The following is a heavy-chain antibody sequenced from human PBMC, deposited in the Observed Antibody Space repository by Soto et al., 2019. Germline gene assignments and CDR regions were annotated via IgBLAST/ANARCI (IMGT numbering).Heavy chain of an antibody. Sequence: SETLSLTCAVYGGSFSGYYCSWIRQPPGKGLEWIGEINHSGSTNYNPSLKSRVTISVDTSKNQFSLKLSSVTAADTAVYYCARIRVTMVRGVIINYYYYGMDVWGQGTTVTVSS. D-gene: IGHD3-10*01. CDR2: INHSGST. V-gene: IGHV4-34*01. CDR3: ARIRVTMVRGVIINYYYYGMDV. CDR1: GGSFSGYY. J-gene: IGHJ6*02.